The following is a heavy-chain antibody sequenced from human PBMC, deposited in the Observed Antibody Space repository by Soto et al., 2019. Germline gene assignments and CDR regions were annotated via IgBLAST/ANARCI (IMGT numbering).Heavy chain of an antibody. J-gene: IGHJ3*02. Sequence: PGGSLRLSCAGSGFTLSSYAMTWVRQAPGKGPEWVSAISSGGSTHYAESVKGRFTISRDNSKNTLYLQMNSLRAEDTAVYYCAKDRDELLWFGESIDAFDIWGQGTMVTVSS. D-gene: IGHD3-10*01. CDR2: ISSGGST. CDR3: AKDRDELLWFGESIDAFDI. V-gene: IGHV3-23*01. CDR1: GFTLSSYA.